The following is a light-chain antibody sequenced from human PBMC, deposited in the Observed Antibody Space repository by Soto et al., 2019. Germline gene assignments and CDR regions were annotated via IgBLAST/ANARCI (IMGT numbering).Light chain of an antibody. CDR1: SSDVGGYNY. J-gene: IGLJ1*01. V-gene: IGLV2-14*01. CDR2: EVS. CDR3: SSYTSSSTGV. Sequence: QSALTQSASVSGSPGQSITISCTGTSSDVGGYNYVSWYQQHPGKAPKLMIYEVSNRPSGVSNRFSGSKSGNTASLTISGLQAEDEADYYCSSYTSSSTGVFGTGTKVTVL.